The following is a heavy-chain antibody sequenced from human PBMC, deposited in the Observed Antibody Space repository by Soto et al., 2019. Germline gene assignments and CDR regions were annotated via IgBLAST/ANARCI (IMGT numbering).Heavy chain of an antibody. CDR1: GFTVSSYG. D-gene: IGHD6-25*01. CDR3: AKDGGGSWYFDL. Sequence: QVQLVESGGGVVQQGRSLRLSCAASGFTVSSYGMHWVRQARDTGLEWVAVISYEGSNKYYADSVKGRFTISRDTSKNTLYLQMNSLSAEDTAVYYCAKDGGGSWYFDLCGRGTMVTVSS. CDR2: ISYEGSNK. V-gene: IGHV3-30*18. J-gene: IGHJ2*01.